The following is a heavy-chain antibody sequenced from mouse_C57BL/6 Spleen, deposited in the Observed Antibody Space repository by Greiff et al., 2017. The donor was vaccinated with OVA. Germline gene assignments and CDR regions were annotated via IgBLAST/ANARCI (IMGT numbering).Heavy chain of an antibody. CDR1: GFTFSSYA. CDR2: ISSGGDYI. D-gene: IGHD1-1*01. J-gene: IGHJ3*01. CDR3: ARGHYGSSPAWFAY. V-gene: IGHV5S21*01. Sequence: VQLKESGEGLVKPGGSLKLSCAASGFTFSSYAMSWVRQTPEKRLEWVAYISSGGDYIYYADTVKGRFTISRDNARNTLYLQMSSLKAEDTAIYYGARGHYGSSPAWFAYWGQGTLVTVSA.